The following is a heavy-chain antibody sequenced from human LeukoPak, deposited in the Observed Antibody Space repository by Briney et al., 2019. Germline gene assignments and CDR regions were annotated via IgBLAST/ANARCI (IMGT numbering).Heavy chain of an antibody. V-gene: IGHV4-61*02. CDR1: GGSISSGSYY. J-gene: IGHJ4*02. Sequence: SETLSLTCTVSGGSISSGSYYWSWIRQPAGKGLEWIGRIYTSGSTNYNPPLKSRVTISVDTSKNQFSLKLSSVTAADTAVYYCAREKPYYDFWSGYPDYWGQGTLVTVSS. CDR2: IYTSGST. CDR3: AREKPYYDFWSGYPDY. D-gene: IGHD3-3*01.